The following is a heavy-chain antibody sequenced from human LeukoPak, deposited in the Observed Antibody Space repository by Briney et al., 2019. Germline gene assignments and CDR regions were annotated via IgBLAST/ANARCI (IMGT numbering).Heavy chain of an antibody. Sequence: GGSLRLSCAASGFTFSNNWMTWVRQAPGKGLEWVSYISSSGSTIYYADSVKGRFTISRDNAKNSLYLQMNSLRAEDTAVYYCASHADSSSWYSWWGQGTLVTVSS. J-gene: IGHJ4*02. CDR2: ISSSGSTI. V-gene: IGHV3-11*01. CDR1: GFTFSNNW. CDR3: ASHADSSSWYSW. D-gene: IGHD6-13*01.